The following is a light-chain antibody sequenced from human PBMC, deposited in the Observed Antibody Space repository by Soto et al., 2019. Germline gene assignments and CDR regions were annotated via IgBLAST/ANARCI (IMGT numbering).Light chain of an antibody. Sequence: QSALTQPASVSGSPGQSITISCTGTTSDVGYVSWYQQHPGKAPKLMIYEVSNRPSGISNRFSGSKSGNTASLTISGFQAEDEADYYCSSYTSSSTWVLGGGTKLTVL. J-gene: IGLJ3*02. CDR3: SSYTSSSTWV. CDR1: TSDVGY. V-gene: IGLV2-14*01. CDR2: EVS.